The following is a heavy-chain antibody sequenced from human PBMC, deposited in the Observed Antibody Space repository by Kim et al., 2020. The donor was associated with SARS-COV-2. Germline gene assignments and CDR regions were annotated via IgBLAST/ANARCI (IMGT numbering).Heavy chain of an antibody. D-gene: IGHD2-2*02. Sequence: RVTISVDTSKNQFSLKLSSVTAADTAVYYCARGSHIVVVPAAITNWFDPWGQGTLVTVSS. J-gene: IGHJ5*02. CDR3: ARGSHIVVVPAAITNWFDP. V-gene: IGHV4-34*01.